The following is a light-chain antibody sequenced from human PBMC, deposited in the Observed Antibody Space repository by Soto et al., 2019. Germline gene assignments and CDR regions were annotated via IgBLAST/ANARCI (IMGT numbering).Light chain of an antibody. CDR2: GAS. V-gene: IGKV3-15*01. CDR3: QQYKSWPYT. J-gene: IGKJ5*01. Sequence: ETVMTQSPATLSVSPGEIATLSCRASQSVYSSLAWYQQKPGQAPRLLIYGASTRATGIPARFSGSGSGTDFTLTITGLQSEDFAVYYCQQYKSWPYTFGQGTRLEIK. CDR1: QSVYSS.